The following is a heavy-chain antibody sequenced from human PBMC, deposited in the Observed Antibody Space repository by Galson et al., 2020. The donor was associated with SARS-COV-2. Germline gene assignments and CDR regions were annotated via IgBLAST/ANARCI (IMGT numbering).Heavy chain of an antibody. CDR2: IRSIAYGATT. D-gene: IGHD3-16*02. CDR3: LTFGGLVAIDY. Sequence: TGGSLRLSCTASGFTFGDYAMSWVRQAPGKGLEWVGFIRSIAYGATTEYAASVKGRFTISRDDSRSIAYLQMNSLKTGDTAVYYCLTFGGLVAIDYWGQGTLVTVSS. CDR1: GFTFGDYA. V-gene: IGHV3-49*04. J-gene: IGHJ4*02.